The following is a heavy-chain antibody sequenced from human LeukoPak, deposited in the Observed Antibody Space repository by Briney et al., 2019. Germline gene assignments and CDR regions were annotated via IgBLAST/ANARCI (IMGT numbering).Heavy chain of an antibody. Sequence: ASVKVSCKASGGTFSSYAISWVRQAPGQGLEWMGGIIPIFGTANYAQKFQGRVTITADESTSTAYLELSSLRSEDTAVYYCARDMTRFGCGSGSYYPSNWFDPWGQGTLVTVSS. D-gene: IGHD3-10*01. CDR3: ARDMTRFGCGSGSYYPSNWFDP. CDR1: GGTFSSYA. V-gene: IGHV1-69*13. J-gene: IGHJ5*02. CDR2: IIPIFGTA.